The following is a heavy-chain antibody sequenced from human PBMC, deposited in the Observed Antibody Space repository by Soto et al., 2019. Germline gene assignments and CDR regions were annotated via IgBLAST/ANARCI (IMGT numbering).Heavy chain of an antibody. V-gene: IGHV3-9*01. CDR2: ISWNSGSI. D-gene: IGHD3-16*01. CDR1: GFTFDDYA. CDR3: AKGARIHYYYYMDV. J-gene: IGHJ6*03. Sequence: PGGSLRLSCAASGFTFDDYAMHWVRQAPGKGLEWVSGISWNSGSIGYADSVKGRFTISRDNAKNSLYLQMNSLRAEDTALYYCAKGARIHYYYYMDVWGKGTTVTVS.